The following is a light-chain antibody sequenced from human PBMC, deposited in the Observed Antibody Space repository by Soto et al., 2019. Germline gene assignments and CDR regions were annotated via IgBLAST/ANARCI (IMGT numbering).Light chain of an antibody. Sequence: DIQMTQSPSSVSASVGDGVTITCRASQGLSSNLAWYQQKPGKAPKLLIYAASNLQSGVPSRFSGSGSGTEFTLTISSLQPEDFATYYCQQSYSTPLTFGGGTKVDIK. CDR2: AAS. CDR3: QQSYSTPLT. V-gene: IGKV1-12*01. CDR1: QGLSSN. J-gene: IGKJ4*01.